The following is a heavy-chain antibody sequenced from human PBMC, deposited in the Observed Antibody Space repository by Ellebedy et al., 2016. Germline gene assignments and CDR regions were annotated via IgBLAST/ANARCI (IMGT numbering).Heavy chain of an antibody. J-gene: IGHJ4*02. CDR2: IYGGGST. Sequence: GGSLRLSCAASGFTVSNTYMGWVRQAPGKGLDWVSVIYGGGSTYYVDSVKGRFIISRDSSKNTLFLQMNGLRAEDTAVYYCVTPGGYVGGFDQWGQGTLVIVSS. V-gene: IGHV3-53*01. CDR1: GFTVSNTY. CDR3: VTPGGYVGGFDQ. D-gene: IGHD6-13*01.